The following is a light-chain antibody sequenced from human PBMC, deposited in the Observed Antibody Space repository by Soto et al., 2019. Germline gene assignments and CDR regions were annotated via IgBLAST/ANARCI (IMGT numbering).Light chain of an antibody. J-gene: IGLJ2*01. CDR3: ASWDDSLNGPV. CDR2: SNT. Sequence: QSVLSQPPSASGTPGQRVTISCSGSSSNIGSNPVNWYQQLPGTAPKLLIYSNTQRPSGVPDRFSGSKSGTSGSLAISGLQSEDEADYYCASWDDSLNGPVFAGGTKLTVL. V-gene: IGLV1-44*01. CDR1: SSNIGSNP.